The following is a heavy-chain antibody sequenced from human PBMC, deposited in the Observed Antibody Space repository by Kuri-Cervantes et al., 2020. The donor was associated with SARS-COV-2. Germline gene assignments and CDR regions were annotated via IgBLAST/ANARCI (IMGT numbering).Heavy chain of an antibody. V-gene: IGHV3-48*02. D-gene: IGHD2-21*01. J-gene: IGHJ3*02. CDR3: ARDSGPYCGGDCTLDKDDAFDI. CDR2: LSGDSITT. CDR1: GFTFSRYS. Sequence: GGSLRLSCVASGFTFSRYSMNWVRQAPGKGLEFVSYLSGDSITTYFADSLKGRVTVSRDNAKNSLYLQMNSLRDDDTAVYYCARDSGPYCGGDCTLDKDDAFDIWGQGTMVTVSS.